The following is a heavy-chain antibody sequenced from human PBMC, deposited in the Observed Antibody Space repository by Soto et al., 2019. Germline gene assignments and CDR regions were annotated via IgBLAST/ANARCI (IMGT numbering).Heavy chain of an antibody. V-gene: IGHV4-61*01. CDR1: GASVSGGSHY. CDR2: IYYSGIT. Sequence: SETLSLTCTVSGASVSGGSHYWSWIRQTPGKGLEWIGYIYYSGITKYNPSLQSRVTISVDTSKNQVFLHLTSVAAADTAVYYCAKEDGGTPVIRAFSFDSCGQGSLVTLSS. D-gene: IGHD4-17*01. J-gene: IGHJ4*02. CDR3: AKEDGGTPVIRAFSFDS.